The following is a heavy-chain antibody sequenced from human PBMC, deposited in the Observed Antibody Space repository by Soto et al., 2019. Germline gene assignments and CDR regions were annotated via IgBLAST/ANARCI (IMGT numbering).Heavy chain of an antibody. CDR3: AKERSIAVAAYDAFDI. J-gene: IGHJ3*02. D-gene: IGHD6-19*01. V-gene: IGHV3-74*01. CDR1: GFNVISNY. CDR2: VSPDGTST. Sequence: GGSLRLSCAASGFNVISNYMSWVRQAPGKGLVWVSRVSPDGTSTSYGDSVKGRFTISRDNSKNTLYLQMNSLRAEDTAVYYCAKERSIAVAAYDAFDIWGQGTMVTVSS.